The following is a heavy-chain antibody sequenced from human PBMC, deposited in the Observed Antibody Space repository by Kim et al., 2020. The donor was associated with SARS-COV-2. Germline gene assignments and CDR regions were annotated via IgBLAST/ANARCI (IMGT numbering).Heavy chain of an antibody. J-gene: IGHJ4*02. Sequence: TNYAQKFQGRVTMTRDTSISTAYMELSRLRSDDTAVYYCARLNTMMKYDYWGQGTLVTVSS. V-gene: IGHV1-2*02. D-gene: IGHD3-22*01. CDR3: ARLNTMMKYDY. CDR2: T.